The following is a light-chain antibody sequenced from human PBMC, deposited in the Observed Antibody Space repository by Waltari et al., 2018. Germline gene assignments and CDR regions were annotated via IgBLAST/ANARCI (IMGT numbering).Light chain of an antibody. V-gene: IGKV3-11*01. CDR1: QSISSF. CDR2: EAS. CDR3: QQRYDWPPRYT. Sequence: EIVLTQSPATLSLSPGERATLSCRASQSISSFLAWYQQKPGQAPRLLIYEASKRATGIPARFSVSGSGTGFTLTISSLEPEDFAVYFCQQRYDWPPRYTFGQGTKLEIK. J-gene: IGKJ2*01.